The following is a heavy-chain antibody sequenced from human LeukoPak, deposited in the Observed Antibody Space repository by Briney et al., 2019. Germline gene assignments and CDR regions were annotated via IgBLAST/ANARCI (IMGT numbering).Heavy chain of an antibody. Sequence: QAGGSLRLSCSASGFTFSSYAMHWFRQAPGKGLEYVSAISSNGGSTYYADSVKGRFTISRDNSKNTLYLQMSSLRAEDTAVYYCVKSERQAYIVVVPAATFDYWGQGTLVTVSS. CDR3: VKSERQAYIVVVPAATFDY. D-gene: IGHD2-2*01. CDR2: ISSNGGST. CDR1: GFTFSSYA. J-gene: IGHJ4*02. V-gene: IGHV3-64D*06.